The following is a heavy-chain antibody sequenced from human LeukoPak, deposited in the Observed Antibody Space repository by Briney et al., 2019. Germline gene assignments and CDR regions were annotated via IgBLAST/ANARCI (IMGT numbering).Heavy chain of an antibody. J-gene: IGHJ4*02. D-gene: IGHD5-12*01. Sequence: ASVKVSCKASGYTFTGYYMHWVRQAPGQGLEWMGWINPNSGGINYAQKFQGRVTMTRDTSISTAYMELSRLRSDDTAVYYCAREEGIVATAFDYWGQGTLVTVSS. V-gene: IGHV1-2*02. CDR1: GYTFTGYY. CDR3: AREEGIVATAFDY. CDR2: INPNSGGI.